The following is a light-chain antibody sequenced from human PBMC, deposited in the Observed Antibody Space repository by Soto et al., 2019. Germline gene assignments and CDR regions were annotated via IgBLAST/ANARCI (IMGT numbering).Light chain of an antibody. V-gene: IGKV3-11*01. CDR2: DAS. CDR1: QSVSSY. Sequence: EIVLTQSPATLSLSPGERATLSCSASQSVSSYLAWYQQKPGQAPRILIYDASNRATGIPARFSGSGSGTDFTLTISSLEPEDFAVYYCQQRNSWPRTFGQGTKVEIK. J-gene: IGKJ1*01. CDR3: QQRNSWPRT.